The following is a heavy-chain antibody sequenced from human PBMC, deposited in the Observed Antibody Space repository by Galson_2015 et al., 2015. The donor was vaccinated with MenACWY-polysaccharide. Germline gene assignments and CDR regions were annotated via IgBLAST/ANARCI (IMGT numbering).Heavy chain of an antibody. CDR2: IQYDGSKI. V-gene: IGHV3-33*01. D-gene: IGHD3-10*02. CDR3: AREGSRIVFHAFDV. J-gene: IGHJ3*01. CDR1: GSRFSNSG. Sequence: SLRLSCAASGSRFSNSGMHWVRQAPGKGLEWVAVIQYDGSKIVYADSVKGRFTISRDNSKNTLYLEMNSLRAEDTALYYCAREGSRIVFHAFDVWGQGTMVTVSS.